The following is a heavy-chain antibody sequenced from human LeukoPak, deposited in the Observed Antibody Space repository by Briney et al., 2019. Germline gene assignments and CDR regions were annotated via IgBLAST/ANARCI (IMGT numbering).Heavy chain of an antibody. Sequence: ASVKVSCKASGYTFTGYYMHWVRQAPGRGLEWMGWINPNSGGTNYAQKFQGRVTMTRDTSISTAYMELSRLRSDDTAVYYCARSEDFCTGGVCYFHWGQGTLVTVSS. V-gene: IGHV1-2*02. CDR1: GYTFTGYY. J-gene: IGHJ4*02. CDR2: INPNSGGT. CDR3: ARSEDFCTGGVCYFH. D-gene: IGHD2-8*02.